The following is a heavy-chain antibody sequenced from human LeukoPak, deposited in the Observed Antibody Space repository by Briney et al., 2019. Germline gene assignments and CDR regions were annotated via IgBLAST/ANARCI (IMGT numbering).Heavy chain of an antibody. Sequence: GGSLRLSCAASGFTFSSDWMHCVRQAPGKGLVWVSRINSDGSSTSYADSVKGRFTISRDNAKNTLYLQMNSLRAEDTAVYYCARGSSAGSLDYWGQGTLVTVSS. CDR3: ARGSSAGSLDY. J-gene: IGHJ4*02. V-gene: IGHV3-74*01. CDR1: GFTFSSDW. CDR2: INSDGSST. D-gene: IGHD2-15*01.